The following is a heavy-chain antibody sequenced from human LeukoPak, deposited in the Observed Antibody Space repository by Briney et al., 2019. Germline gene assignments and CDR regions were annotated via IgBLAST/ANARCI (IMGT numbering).Heavy chain of an antibody. CDR3: ARSPGFDTAIVLFDY. V-gene: IGHV4-61*02. Sequence: SETLSLTCTVSGGAISSGSYYWSWIRQPAGKGLEWIGRIYTSGSTNYNPSLKSRVTISVDTPKNQFSLKLSSVTAADTAVYYCARSPGFDTAIVLFDYWGQGTLVTVSS. CDR1: GGAISSGSYY. D-gene: IGHD5-18*01. J-gene: IGHJ4*02. CDR2: IYTSGST.